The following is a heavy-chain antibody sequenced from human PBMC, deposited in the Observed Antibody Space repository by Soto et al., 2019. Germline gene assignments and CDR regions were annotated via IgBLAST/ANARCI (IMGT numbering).Heavy chain of an antibody. J-gene: IGHJ3*02. Sequence: QVQLVESGGGVVQPGRSLRLSCAASGFTFSFYGMHWVRQAPGKGLEWVAIMSYDGSNEYYADSVKGRFTISRDNSKNTLYLQLHSLRAEDTAVYYCAKEVHQLRQGSDAFDIWGQGTMVTVSS. CDR3: AKEVHQLRQGSDAFDI. CDR1: GFTFSFYG. CDR2: MSYDGSNE. V-gene: IGHV3-30*18. D-gene: IGHD2-2*01.